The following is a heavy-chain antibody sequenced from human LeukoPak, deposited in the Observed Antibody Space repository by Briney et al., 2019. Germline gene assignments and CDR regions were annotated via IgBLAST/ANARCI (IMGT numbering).Heavy chain of an antibody. Sequence: PSETLSLTCTVSGGSISSYYWSWIRQPPRKGLEWIGYIYYSGSTNYSPSLKSRVTISVDTSKNQLSLKLSSVTAADTAVYYCAREGDSSGWYFDYWGQGTLVTVSS. CDR3: AREGDSSGWYFDY. J-gene: IGHJ4*02. CDR1: GGSISSYY. D-gene: IGHD6-19*01. CDR2: IYYSGST. V-gene: IGHV4-59*01.